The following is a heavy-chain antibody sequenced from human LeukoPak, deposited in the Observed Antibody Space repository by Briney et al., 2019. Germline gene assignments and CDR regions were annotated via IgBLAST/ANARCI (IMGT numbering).Heavy chain of an antibody. D-gene: IGHD3-9*01. V-gene: IGHV1-2*02. CDR3: ARTLSPYYDILTGYYHSFDY. J-gene: IGHJ4*02. Sequence: ASVKASCKASGYTFTGYYMHWVRQAPGQGLEWMGWINPNSGGTNYAQKFQGRVTMTRDTSISTAYMELSRLRSEDTAVYYCARTLSPYYDILTGYYHSFDYWGQGTLVTVSS. CDR2: INPNSGGT. CDR1: GYTFTGYY.